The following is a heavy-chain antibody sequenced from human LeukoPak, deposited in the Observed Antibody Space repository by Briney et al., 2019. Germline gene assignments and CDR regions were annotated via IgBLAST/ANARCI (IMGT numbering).Heavy chain of an antibody. CDR2: ISSSSSTI. CDR1: GFTFSSYS. D-gene: IGHD6-19*01. J-gene: IGHJ4*02. V-gene: IGHV3-48*04. Sequence: GGSLRLSCAASGFTFSSYSMNWVRQAPGKGLEWVSYISSSSSTIYYADSVKGRFTISGDNAKNSLYLQMNSLRAEDTAVCYCAREVAGTIFDYWGQGTLVTVSS. CDR3: AREVAGTIFDY.